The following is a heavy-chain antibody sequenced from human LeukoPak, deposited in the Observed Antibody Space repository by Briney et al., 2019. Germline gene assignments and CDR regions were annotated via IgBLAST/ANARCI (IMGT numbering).Heavy chain of an antibody. Sequence: GAPLRLSCAASGFKFSSFSMGWVRQAPGKGLQWLSYITSTSSATYYADSLQGRFTISRDNAKNSLYLQINSLRADDTAVYYCARAIASYGDSAYWGQGTLVTVSS. J-gene: IGHJ4*02. V-gene: IGHV3-48*04. D-gene: IGHD5-18*01. CDR3: ARAIASYGDSAY. CDR2: ITSTSSAT. CDR1: GFKFSSFS.